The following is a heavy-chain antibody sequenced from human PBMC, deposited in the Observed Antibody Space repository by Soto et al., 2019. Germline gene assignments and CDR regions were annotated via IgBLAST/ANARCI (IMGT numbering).Heavy chain of an antibody. D-gene: IGHD6-19*01. J-gene: IGHJ1*01. CDR1: GGSISSSSYY. V-gene: IGHV4-39*01. Sequence: VSPSETLSLTCTVSGGSISSSSYYWGWIRQPPGKGLEWIGSIYYSGSTYYNPSLKSRVTISVDTSKNQFSLKLSSVTAADTAVYYCARQRSGWRYGEYFQHWGQGTLVTVSS. CDR3: ARQRSGWRYGEYFQH. CDR2: IYYSGST.